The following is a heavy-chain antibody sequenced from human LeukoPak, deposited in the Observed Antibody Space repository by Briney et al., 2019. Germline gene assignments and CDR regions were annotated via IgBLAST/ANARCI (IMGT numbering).Heavy chain of an antibody. Sequence: ASVKVSCKASGYTFTSYDINWVRQATGQGLEWMGWMNPNSGNTGYAQKFQGRVTMTRNTSISTAYMELSSLRSEDTAVYYCARTDGEAGAINFDYWGQGTLVTVSS. CDR1: GYTFTSYD. D-gene: IGHD6-25*01. CDR3: ARTDGEAGAINFDY. CDR2: MNPNSGNT. V-gene: IGHV1-8*01. J-gene: IGHJ4*02.